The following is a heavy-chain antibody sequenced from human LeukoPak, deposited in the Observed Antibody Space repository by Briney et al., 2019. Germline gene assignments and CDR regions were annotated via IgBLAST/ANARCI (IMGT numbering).Heavy chain of an antibody. V-gene: IGHV4-39*01. CDR3: ARGSAGTAMVPGGRAFDM. CDR1: GGSISSSSYY. J-gene: IGHJ3*02. CDR2: IYYSGST. Sequence: SETLSLTCTVSGGSISSSSYYWGWIRQPPGTGLEWIGSIYYSGSTYYNPSLKSRVTISVDTSKNQCSLKLSSVTVADTAVYYCARGSAGTAMVPGGRAFDMWGQGTMVTVSS. D-gene: IGHD5-18*01.